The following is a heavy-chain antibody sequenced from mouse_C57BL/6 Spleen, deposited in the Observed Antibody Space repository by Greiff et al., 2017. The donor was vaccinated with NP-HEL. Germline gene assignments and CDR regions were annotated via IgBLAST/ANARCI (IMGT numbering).Heavy chain of an antibody. CDR2: ISDGGSYT. CDR1: GFTFSSYA. J-gene: IGHJ1*03. V-gene: IGHV5-4*03. CDR3: ARANYYGSSSYWYCDV. Sequence: EVMLVESGGGLVKPGGSLKLSCAASGFTFSSYAMSWVRQTPEKRLEWVATISDGGSYTYYPDNVKGRFTISRDNAKNNLYLQMSHLKSDDTTMYYCARANYYGSSSYWYCDVWGTGTTVTVSS. D-gene: IGHD1-1*01.